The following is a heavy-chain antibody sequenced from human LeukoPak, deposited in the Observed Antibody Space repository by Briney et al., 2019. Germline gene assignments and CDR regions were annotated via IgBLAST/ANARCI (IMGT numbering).Heavy chain of an antibody. CDR1: GFTLSSYS. J-gene: IGHJ4*02. Sequence: GGSLRLSCAASGFTLSSYSMNWVRQAPGKGLEWVSSISSSSGYVFYADSMKGRFTVSRDNSKNSLYLQMNTLRAEDTAVYYCARFPVGTWSIDFWGQGTLVSVSS. CDR2: ISSSSGYV. V-gene: IGHV3-21*01. D-gene: IGHD1-1*01. CDR3: ARFPVGTWSIDF.